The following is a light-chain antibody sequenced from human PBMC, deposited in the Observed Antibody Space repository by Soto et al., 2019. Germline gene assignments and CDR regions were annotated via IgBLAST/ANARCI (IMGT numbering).Light chain of an antibody. Sequence: QSALAQPASVSGSPGQSTTISCTGTSSDVGGYNYVSWYQQHPGKAPKLVIYEVTKRPSGVSNRFSGSKSGNTASLTISGLQAEDETDYYCSSYTSTNHVVFGGGT. CDR1: SSDVGGYNY. CDR3: SSYTSTNHVV. J-gene: IGLJ2*01. CDR2: EVT. V-gene: IGLV2-14*01.